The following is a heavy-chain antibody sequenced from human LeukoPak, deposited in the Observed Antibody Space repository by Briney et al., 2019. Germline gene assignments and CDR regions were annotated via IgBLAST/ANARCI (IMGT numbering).Heavy chain of an antibody. CDR2: IIPILGIA. J-gene: IGHJ5*02. V-gene: IGHV1-69*02. Sequence: GASVKVSCKASGGTFTSYTISWVRQAPGQGLEWMGRIIPILGIANYAQKFQGRVTITADKSTSTAYMEQSSLRSEETAVYYCTQTSDYYDSSGYSSWGQGTLVSVSS. D-gene: IGHD3-22*01. CDR3: TQTSDYYDSSGYSS. CDR1: GGTFTSYT.